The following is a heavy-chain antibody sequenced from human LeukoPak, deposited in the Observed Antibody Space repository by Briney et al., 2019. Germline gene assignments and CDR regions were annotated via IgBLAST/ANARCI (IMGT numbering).Heavy chain of an antibody. CDR2: MNPNSGNT. Sequence: GASVTVSCKASGYTFTSYDINWVRQAPGQGLEWMGWMNPNSGNTGYAQKLQSRDSINRNTSISTAYMELSSLRSEDTAVYYCARSTDIVAMDVWGKRTTVTISS. D-gene: IGHD2-15*01. V-gene: IGHV1-8*01. CDR1: GYTFTSYD. J-gene: IGHJ6*04. CDR3: ARSTDIVAMDV.